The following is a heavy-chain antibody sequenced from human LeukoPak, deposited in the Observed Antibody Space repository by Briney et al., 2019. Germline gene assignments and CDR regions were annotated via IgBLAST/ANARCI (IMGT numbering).Heavy chain of an antibody. CDR3: ARGRCSSTSCYTQKVVVLYYYYGMDV. D-gene: IGHD2-2*02. CDR2: IDPNSGGT. CDR1: GYTFTGHY. J-gene: IGHJ6*02. Sequence: ASVKVSCKASGYTFTGHYMHWVRQAPGQGLESMGWIDPNSGGTNFAQKFQGRVTMTRDTSTSTAYMELSRLRSDDTAVYYCARGRCSSTSCYTQKVVVLYYYYGMDVWGQGTTVTVSS. V-gene: IGHV1-2*02.